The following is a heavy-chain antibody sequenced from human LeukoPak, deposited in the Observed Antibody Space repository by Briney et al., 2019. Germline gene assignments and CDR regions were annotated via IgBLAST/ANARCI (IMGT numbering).Heavy chain of an antibody. V-gene: IGHV3-33*01. CDR3: ARDVGGYDPYYGMDV. J-gene: IGHJ6*02. CDR2: IWYDESNQ. CDR1: GFTFSSYG. Sequence: PGGSLRLSCAASGFTFSSYGMHWVRQAPGKGLEWVAVIWYDESNQYYADSVKGRFTISRDNSKNTLYLQMNSLRAEDTAVYYCARDVGGYDPYYGMDVRGQGTTVIVSS. D-gene: IGHD5-12*01.